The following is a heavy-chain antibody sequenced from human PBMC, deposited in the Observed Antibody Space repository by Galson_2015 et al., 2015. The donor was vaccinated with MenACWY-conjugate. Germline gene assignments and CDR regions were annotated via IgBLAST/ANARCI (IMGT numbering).Heavy chain of an antibody. CDR1: GFTFRNYW. CDR3: ARGHYGMDV. Sequence: SLRLSCAVSGFTFRNYWMTWVRQAPGKGLEWVASIKKDGSEKYYVDSVKGQFTISRDNAKNSLYLEMNSLRVEDTAVYSCARGHYGMDVWGQGTTVTASS. J-gene: IGHJ6*02. CDR2: IKKDGSEK. V-gene: IGHV3-7*03.